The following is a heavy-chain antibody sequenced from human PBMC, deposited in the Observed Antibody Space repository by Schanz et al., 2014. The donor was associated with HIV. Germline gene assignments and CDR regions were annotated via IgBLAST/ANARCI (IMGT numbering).Heavy chain of an antibody. V-gene: IGHV3-74*02. CDR3: RVFMYSYDV. D-gene: IGHD1-26*01. Sequence: EVQLLEFGGGSVRPGESLRLSCAASGFTFSSYWMYWVRQVPGKGPVWVSGTNPDGTTTNYADSVKGRFTISRDNAKNTLFLQINSLTAEDTATYYCRVFMYSYDVWGQGTMVTVSS. CDR2: TNPDGTTT. J-gene: IGHJ3*01. CDR1: GFTFSSYW.